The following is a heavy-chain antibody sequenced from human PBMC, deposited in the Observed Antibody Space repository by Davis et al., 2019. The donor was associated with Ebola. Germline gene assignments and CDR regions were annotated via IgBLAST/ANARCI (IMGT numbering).Heavy chain of an antibody. Sequence: GESLKISCKGSGYSFTSYWIGWVRQMPGKGLEWMGILYPGDSDTRYSPSFQGQVTISADKSSSTAYLQWSSLKASDTAMYYCARGNYGGNSYYYYGMDVWGKGTTVTVSS. D-gene: IGHD4-23*01. CDR2: LYPGDSDT. CDR3: ARGNYGGNSYYYYGMDV. CDR1: GYSFTSYW. J-gene: IGHJ6*04. V-gene: IGHV5-51*01.